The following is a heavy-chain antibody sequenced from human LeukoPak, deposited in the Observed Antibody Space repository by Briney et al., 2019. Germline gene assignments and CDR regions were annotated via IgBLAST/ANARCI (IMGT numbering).Heavy chain of an antibody. CDR1: GFTFSSYW. V-gene: IGHV3-7*01. J-gene: IGHJ5*02. Sequence: PGGSLRLSCAASGFTFSSYWMSWVRQAPGKGLEWVANIKQDGSEKYYVDSVKGRFTISRDNAKNSLYLQMNSLRAEDTAVYYCARVGGSSWYRGVDWFDPWGQGTLVTVSP. CDR3: ARVGGSSWYRGVDWFDP. CDR2: IKQDGSEK. D-gene: IGHD6-13*01.